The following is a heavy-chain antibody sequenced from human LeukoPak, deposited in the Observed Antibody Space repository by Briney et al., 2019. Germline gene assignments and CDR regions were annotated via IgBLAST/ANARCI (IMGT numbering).Heavy chain of an antibody. CDR2: IISDGSDT. J-gene: IGHJ4*02. CDR3: AKDGQWLRQS. CDR1: GFTFSSSS. D-gene: IGHD5-12*01. Sequence: PGGSLRLSCAASGFTFSSSSMHWVRQAQVKGLVWVSRIISDGSDTTYADSVKGRFTISRDNAKNTLYLQMNSLRAEDTAVYYCAKDGQWLRQSWGQGTLVTVSS. V-gene: IGHV3-74*01.